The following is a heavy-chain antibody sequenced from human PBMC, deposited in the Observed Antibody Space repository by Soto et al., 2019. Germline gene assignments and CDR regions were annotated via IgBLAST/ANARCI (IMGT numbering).Heavy chain of an antibody. CDR3: ASYHLNSYYYGMDV. J-gene: IGHJ6*02. CDR2: ISAYNGNT. Sequence: QVQLVQSGAEVKKPGASVKVSCKASSYTFTSYGISWVRQAPGQGLEWMGWISAYNGNTNYAQKLQGRVNMTTDTSTSTAYMELRSLRSDDTAVYYCASYHLNSYYYGMDVWGQGTTVTVSS. V-gene: IGHV1-18*01. CDR1: SYTFTSYG.